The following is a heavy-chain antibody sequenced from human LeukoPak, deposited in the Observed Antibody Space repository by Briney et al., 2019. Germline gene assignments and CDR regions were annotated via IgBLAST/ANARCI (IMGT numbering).Heavy chain of an antibody. Sequence: ASVRVSCKASGYTFTGYYVHWVRQAPGQGLEWMGWINPNSGGTNYAQNFQGRVTMTRDTSIRTAYMELSRLRFGDTAVYYCARAVGVPYYFDYWGQGTLVTVSS. J-gene: IGHJ4*02. CDR2: INPNSGGT. V-gene: IGHV1-2*02. CDR3: ARAVGVPYYFDY. D-gene: IGHD3-10*01. CDR1: GYTFTGYY.